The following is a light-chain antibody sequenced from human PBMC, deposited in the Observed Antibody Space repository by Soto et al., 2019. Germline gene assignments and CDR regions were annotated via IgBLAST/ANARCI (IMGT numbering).Light chain of an antibody. CDR3: AAWDDSLNGYV. Sequence: QSVLTQPPSASGTPGQRVTISCSGGSSNIGTNAVNWYQQLPGTAPKLLIFNNGQRPSGVPDRFSGSKSGTSASLAISGLQSEDEADYYCAAWDDSLNGYVFGTETKVTVL. V-gene: IGLV1-44*01. CDR1: SSNIGTNA. CDR2: NNG. J-gene: IGLJ1*01.